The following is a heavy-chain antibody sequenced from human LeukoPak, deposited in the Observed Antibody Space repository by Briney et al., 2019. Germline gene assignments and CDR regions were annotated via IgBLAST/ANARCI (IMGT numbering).Heavy chain of an antibody. V-gene: IGHV3-30-3*01. J-gene: IGHJ4*02. CDR2: ISYDGSNK. CDR1: GFTFSSYA. Sequence: GGSLRLSCAASGFTFSSYAMHWVRQAPGKGLEWVAVISYDGSNKYYADSVKGRFTISRDNSKNTLYLQMNSLRAEDTAVYYCARDLPLYGSGSYLVYWGQGTLVTVSS. CDR3: ARDLPLYGSGSYLVY. D-gene: IGHD3-10*01.